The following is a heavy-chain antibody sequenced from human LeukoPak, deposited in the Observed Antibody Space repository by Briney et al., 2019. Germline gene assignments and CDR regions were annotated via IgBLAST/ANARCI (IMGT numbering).Heavy chain of an antibody. CDR2: ISSSSSYI. CDR3: ARGDRDLYCSSTSCYPVL. CDR1: GFTFSSYS. Sequence: TGGSLRLSCVASGFTFSSYSMNWVRQAPGKGLEWVSSISSSSSYIYYADSVKGRFTISRDNAKNSLYLQMNSLRAEDTAVYYCARGDRDLYCSSTSCYPVLGGQGTLVTASS. V-gene: IGHV3-21*01. J-gene: IGHJ4*02. D-gene: IGHD2-2*01.